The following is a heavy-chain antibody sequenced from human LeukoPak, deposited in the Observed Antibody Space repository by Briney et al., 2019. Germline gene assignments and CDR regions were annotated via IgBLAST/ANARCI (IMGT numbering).Heavy chain of an antibody. CDR1: GFTFSLYW. CDR2: IKQDGSEK. J-gene: IGHJ4*02. CDR3: ARKGSRRPSPEGV. V-gene: IGHV3-7*03. D-gene: IGHD1-14*01. Sequence: GGSLRLSCAASGFTFSLYWMSWVRQAPGKGLEWVADIKQDGSEKYYVDSVKGRFAISRDNAKNSLSLQMDSLRAEDTAVYYCARKGSRRPSPEGVWGQGTLVTVSS.